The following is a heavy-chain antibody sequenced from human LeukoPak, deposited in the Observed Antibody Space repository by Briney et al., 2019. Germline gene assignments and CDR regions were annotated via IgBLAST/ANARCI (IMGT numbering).Heavy chain of an antibody. Sequence: GGSLRLSCAASGFTFSDHYMDWVRQAPGKGLEWVGRTRNKANSYTTEYAASVKGRFTISRDDSKNSLFLQMNSLKTEDTAVYYCARVHYDHVWGTYRQDNYWYFDLWGRGTLVTVSS. CDR1: GFTFSDHY. V-gene: IGHV3-72*01. D-gene: IGHD3-16*02. CDR3: ARVHYDHVWGTYRQDNYWYFDL. CDR2: TRNKANSYTT. J-gene: IGHJ2*01.